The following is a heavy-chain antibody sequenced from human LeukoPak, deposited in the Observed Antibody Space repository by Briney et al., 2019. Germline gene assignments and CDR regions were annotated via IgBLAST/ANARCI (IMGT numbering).Heavy chain of an antibody. V-gene: IGHV3-21*01. J-gene: IGHJ3*02. CDR3: GRGGDIVVVPAAIGAFDI. Sequence: GGSLRLSCAASGFTFSSYSMDWVRQAPGKGLEWVSSISSSSSYIYYADSVKGRFTIARDNAKNSLYLQMNSLRSEDTAVYYCGRGGDIVVVPAAIGAFDIWGQGTMVTVSS. CDR2: ISSSSSYI. D-gene: IGHD2-2*02. CDR1: GFTFSSYS.